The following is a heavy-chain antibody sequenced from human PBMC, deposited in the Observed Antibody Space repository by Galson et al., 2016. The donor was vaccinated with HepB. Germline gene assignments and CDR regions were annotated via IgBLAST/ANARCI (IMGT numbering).Heavy chain of an antibody. CDR1: GFTFSTYT. D-gene: IGHD3-10*01. Sequence: SLRLSCAASGFTFSTYTMSWVRQAPGKGLEWVSSISSSSSIYYADSVKGRFTISRDNAKNSLSLQMNSLRAGDTAVYYCARDDLLSTVLYYYYGMDVWGQGTTVTVSS. CDR3: ARDDLLSTVLYYYYGMDV. CDR2: ISSSSSI. V-gene: IGHV3-21*01. J-gene: IGHJ6*02.